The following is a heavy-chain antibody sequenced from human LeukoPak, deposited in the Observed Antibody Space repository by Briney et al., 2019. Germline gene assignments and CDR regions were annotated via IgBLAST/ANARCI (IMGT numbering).Heavy chain of an antibody. D-gene: IGHD4-17*01. J-gene: IGHJ4*02. CDR1: GFTFSIYA. V-gene: IGHV3-23*01. CDR2: ISGSGGST. Sequence: GGSLRLSCAASGFTFSIYAMSWVRQAPGKGLEWVSAISGSGGSTYYADSVKGRFTISRDNSKNTLYLQMNSLRAEDTAVYYCARDVAETTGDYWGQGTLVTVAS. CDR3: ARDVAETTGDY.